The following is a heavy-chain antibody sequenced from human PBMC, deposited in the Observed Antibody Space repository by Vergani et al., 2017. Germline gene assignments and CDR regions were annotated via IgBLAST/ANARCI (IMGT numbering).Heavy chain of an antibody. V-gene: IGHV4-4*02. J-gene: IGHJ5*02. D-gene: IGHD2-2*01. Sequence: QVQLQESGPGLVKPSGTLSLTCAVSGGSISSSNWWSWVRQPPGKGLEWIGEINHSGSTNYNPSLKSRVTISVDTSKNQFSLKLSSVTAADTAVYYCARGRNSAAMPGGWFDPWGQGTLVTVSS. CDR1: GGSISSSNW. CDR3: ARGRNSAAMPGGWFDP. CDR2: INHSGST.